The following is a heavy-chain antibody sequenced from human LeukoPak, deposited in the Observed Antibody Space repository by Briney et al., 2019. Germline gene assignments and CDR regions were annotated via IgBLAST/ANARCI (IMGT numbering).Heavy chain of an antibody. Sequence: SETLSLTCAVYGGSFSGYYWSWIRQPPGKGLEWIGEINHSGSTNYNPSLKSRVTISVDTSKNQFSLKLSSVTAADTAVYYCARGCYHPYYHYYYMDVWGKGATVTVSS. CDR1: GGSFSGYY. V-gene: IGHV4-34*01. J-gene: IGHJ6*03. CDR3: ARGCYHPYYHYYYMDV. CDR2: INHSGST. D-gene: IGHD2-15*01.